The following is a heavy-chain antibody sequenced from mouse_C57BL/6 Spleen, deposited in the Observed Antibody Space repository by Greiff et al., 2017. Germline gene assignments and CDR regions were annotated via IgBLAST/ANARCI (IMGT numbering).Heavy chain of an antibody. CDR3: ARDDCKTYFDY. CDR2: IDPEDGEN. CDR1: GFNIKDYY. D-gene: IGHD2-4*01. J-gene: IGHJ2*01. Sequence: VQLQQSGAELVKPGASVKLSCTASGFNIKDYYMHWVKQRTEQGLEWIGRIDPEDGENKYAPKFQGKATITADTSSNTAYLQLSSLTSEDTAVYYCARDDCKTYFDYWGQGTTLTVSS. V-gene: IGHV14-2*01.